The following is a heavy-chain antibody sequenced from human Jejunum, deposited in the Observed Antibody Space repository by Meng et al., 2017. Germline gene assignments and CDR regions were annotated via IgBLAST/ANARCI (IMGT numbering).Heavy chain of an antibody. CDR3: AHRSKVRGLDY. CDR1: GFSLSTSGVG. D-gene: IGHD3/OR15-3a*01. Sequence: SGPTLVKPTQTLTLTCSFSGFSLSTSGVGVGWFRQPPGKALEWLALIYWDDDKRYSPSLRNRLTLTRDTSKNQVVLTMTNVDPVDTATYYCAHRSKVRGLDYWGQGTLVTFAS. V-gene: IGHV2-5*02. CDR2: IYWDDDK. J-gene: IGHJ4*02.